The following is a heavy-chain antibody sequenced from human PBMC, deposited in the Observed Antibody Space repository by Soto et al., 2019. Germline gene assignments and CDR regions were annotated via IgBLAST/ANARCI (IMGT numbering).Heavy chain of an antibody. Sequence: QVQLVQSGAQVKTPGSSVKVSCKASGGTFNTYTFSWVRQAPGQGLEWVGRIVPILNGANSAPKYEGRVTITADTSASTAYMELSSLRSEDTAVYYCARDGYYYDSSGYYYYFDYWGQGTLVTVSS. CDR3: ARDGYYYDSSGYYYYFDY. CDR2: IVPILNGA. V-gene: IGHV1-69*08. J-gene: IGHJ4*02. D-gene: IGHD3-22*01. CDR1: GGTFNTYT.